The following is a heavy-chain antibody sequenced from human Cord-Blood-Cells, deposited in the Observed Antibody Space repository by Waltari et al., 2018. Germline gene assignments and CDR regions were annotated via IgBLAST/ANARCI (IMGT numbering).Heavy chain of an antibody. CDR2: INHSGST. V-gene: IGHV4-34*01. CDR3: ASCPSAAGTRSNWFDP. CDR1: GGSFSGYY. D-gene: IGHD6-13*01. Sequence: QVQLQQWGAGLLKPSETLSLTCAVYGGSFSGYYWSWIRQPPGKGLEWIGEINHSGSTNYNPSLKSRVTISVDTSKNQFSLKLSSVTAADTVVYYCASCPSAAGTRSNWFDPWGQGTLSPSPQ. J-gene: IGHJ5*02.